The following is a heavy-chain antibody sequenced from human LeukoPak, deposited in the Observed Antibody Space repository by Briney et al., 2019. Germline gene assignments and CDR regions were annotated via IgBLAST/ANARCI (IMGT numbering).Heavy chain of an antibody. V-gene: IGHV4-34*01. CDR1: DGSFSGYY. CDR3: ARGTYYYGSGSYFRDY. CDR2: INHSGST. D-gene: IGHD3-10*01. Sequence: SETLSLTCAVYDGSFSGYYWSWIRQPPGKGLEWIGEINHSGSTNYNPSLKSRVTISVDTSKNQFSLKLSSVTAADTAVYYCARGTYYYGSGSYFRDYWGQGTLVTVSS. J-gene: IGHJ4*02.